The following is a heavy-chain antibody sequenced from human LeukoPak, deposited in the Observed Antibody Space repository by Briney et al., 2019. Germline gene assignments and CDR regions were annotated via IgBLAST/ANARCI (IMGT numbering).Heavy chain of an antibody. CDR2: IYISGTT. J-gene: IGHJ5*02. CDR3: ARERTSCTNGVCRTPRWFDP. CDR1: GGSISTYY. V-gene: IGHV4-4*07. D-gene: IGHD2-8*01. Sequence: LETLSLTCTVSGGSISTYYWTWIRQPAGKGLEWIGHIYISGTTNYSPSLKSRVTMSVDTSKNQFSLKLSSVTAADTAVDYCARERTSCTNGVCRTPRWFDPWGQGILVTVS.